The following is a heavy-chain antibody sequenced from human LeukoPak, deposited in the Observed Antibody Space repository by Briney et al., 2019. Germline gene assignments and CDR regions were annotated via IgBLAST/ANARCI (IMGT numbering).Heavy chain of an antibody. Sequence: GGSLRLSCAASGFTFSSYAMSWVRQAPGKGLEWVSVIYSGGSTYYADSVKGRFTISRDNSKNTLYLQMNSLRAEDTAVYYCARVMGFGEFTFDYWGQGNPGHRLL. CDR2: IYSGGST. CDR1: GFTFSSYA. J-gene: IGHJ4*02. V-gene: IGHV3-53*01. D-gene: IGHD3-10*01. CDR3: ARVMGFGEFTFDY.